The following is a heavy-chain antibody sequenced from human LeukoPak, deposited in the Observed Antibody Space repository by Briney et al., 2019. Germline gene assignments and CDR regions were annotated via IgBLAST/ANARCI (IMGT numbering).Heavy chain of an antibody. CDR3: ARTHGESDAFDI. V-gene: IGHV4-30-4*01. D-gene: IGHD2/OR15-2a*01. CDR1: GGSIRSGDYY. J-gene: IGHJ3*02. Sequence: SQTLSLTCPVSGGSIRSGDYYWCWIRQPPGKGLEWIGYIYYSGSTYYNPSLKSRVTISVDTSKNQFSLKLSSVTAADTAVYYCARTHGESDAFDIWGQGTMVTVSS. CDR2: IYYSGST.